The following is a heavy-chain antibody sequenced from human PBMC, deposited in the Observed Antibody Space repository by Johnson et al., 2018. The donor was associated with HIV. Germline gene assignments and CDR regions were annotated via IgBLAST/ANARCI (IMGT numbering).Heavy chain of an antibody. Sequence: VQLVDTGGGLIQPGGSLRLSCAASGFTVSSNYMSWVRQAPGTGLEWVSVIYSGGSTYYADSVKGRFTISRDDSKNTLYLQMNSLRAEDTAVYYCASLPTRKGGRSGAFDIWGQGTMVTVSS. CDR3: ASLPTRKGGRSGAFDI. CDR2: IYSGGST. D-gene: IGHD3-3*01. CDR1: GFTVSSNY. J-gene: IGHJ3*02. V-gene: IGHV3-53*02.